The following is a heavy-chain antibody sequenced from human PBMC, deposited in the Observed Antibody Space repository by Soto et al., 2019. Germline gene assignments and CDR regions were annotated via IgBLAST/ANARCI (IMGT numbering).Heavy chain of an antibody. J-gene: IGHJ4*02. V-gene: IGHV4-39*01. CDR1: GGSISSSSHY. CDR3: ASSIVGAYDY. CDR2: IYYSGST. D-gene: IGHD1-26*01. Sequence: SETLSLTCTVSGGSISSSSHYWGWIRQPPGKGLEWIGSIYYSGSTYYNPSLKSRVTISVDTSKNQFSLKLSSVTAADTAVYYCASSIVGAYDYWRQGTLVTVSS.